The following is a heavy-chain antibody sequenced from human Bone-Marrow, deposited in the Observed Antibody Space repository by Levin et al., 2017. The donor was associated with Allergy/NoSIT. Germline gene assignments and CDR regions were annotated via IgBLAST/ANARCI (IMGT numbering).Heavy chain of an antibody. CDR1: GFTFSGYY. CDR3: VRAGFDSSGPF. CDR2: INPGSGGA. J-gene: IGHJ4*02. Sequence: GGSVKVSCKASGFTFSGYYYHWVRQAPGQGPEWMARINPGSGGANYAQQFQGRVTVTRDTYISTLFMELRRLRFDDTAVYYCVRAGFDSSGPFWGQGTQVTVSS. D-gene: IGHD3-22*01. V-gene: IGHV1-2*06.